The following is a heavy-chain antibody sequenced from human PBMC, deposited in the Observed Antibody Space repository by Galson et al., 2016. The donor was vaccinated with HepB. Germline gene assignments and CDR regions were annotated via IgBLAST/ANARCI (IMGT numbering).Heavy chain of an antibody. CDR2: IYYSGST. CDR3: ARTPSRGGMDV. D-gene: IGHD3-10*01. V-gene: IGHV4-59*01. Sequence: ETLSLTCTVSGGSISSYYWSWIRQPPGKGLEWIGYIYYSGSTNYNPPLKSRVPISVDTSKNQFSLKLTSVTTADTAVYYCARTPSRGGMDVWGQGTTVTVSS. CDR1: GGSISSYY. J-gene: IGHJ6*02.